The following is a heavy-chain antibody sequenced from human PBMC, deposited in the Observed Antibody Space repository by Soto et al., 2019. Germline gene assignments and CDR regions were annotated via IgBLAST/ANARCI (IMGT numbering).Heavy chain of an antibody. V-gene: IGHV6-1*01. CDR3: AREEILVAYNWFDP. J-gene: IGHJ5*02. CDR2: TYYRSKWYN. CDR1: GDSVSSNSAA. D-gene: IGHD1-26*01. Sequence: KQSQTLSLTCAISGDSVSSNSAAWHWIRQSPSRGLEWLGRTYYRSKWYNDYAVSVKSRITINPDTSKNQFSLHLNSVTPEDTAVYYCAREEILVAYNWFDPWGQGTLVTVSS.